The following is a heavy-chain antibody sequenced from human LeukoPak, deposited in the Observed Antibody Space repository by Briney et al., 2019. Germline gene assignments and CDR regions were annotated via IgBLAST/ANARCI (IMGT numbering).Heavy chain of an antibody. CDR2: INHSGST. J-gene: IGHJ6*03. CDR3: ARVGCSSTSCYLGYYYYYYMDV. V-gene: IGHV4-34*01. CDR1: GGSFSGYY. Sequence: SETLSLTCAVYGGSFSGYYWSWIRQPPGKGLEWIGEINHSGSTNYNPSLKSRVTISVDTSKNQFSLKLSSVTAADTAVYYCARVGCSSTSCYLGYYYYYYMDVWGKGTTGTVSS. D-gene: IGHD2-2*01.